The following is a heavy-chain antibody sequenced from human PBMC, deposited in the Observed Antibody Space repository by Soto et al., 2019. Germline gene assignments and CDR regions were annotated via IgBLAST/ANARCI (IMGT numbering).Heavy chain of an antibody. V-gene: IGHV3-21*01. Sequence: GGSLRLSCLASGFTFSGYSMNWVRQAPGKGLEWVSSISRSSDYMYYEGSVRGRFTISRDNAKNSLFLQMNSLRAEDTAVYYCAKSWYFDSSTYQSPDNYYYYGMDVWGQGTTVTISS. CDR1: GFTFSGYS. J-gene: IGHJ6*02. CDR3: AKSWYFDSSTYQSPDNYYYYGMDV. CDR2: ISRSSDYM. D-gene: IGHD3-22*01.